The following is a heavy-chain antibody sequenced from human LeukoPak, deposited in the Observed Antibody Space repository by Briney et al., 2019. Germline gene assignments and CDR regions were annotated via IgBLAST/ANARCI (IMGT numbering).Heavy chain of an antibody. D-gene: IGHD2-21*02. J-gene: IGHJ4*02. V-gene: IGHV4-59*08. CDR2: IYYSGST. Sequence: SETLSLTCTVSGGSISGYFWSWVRQPPGKGVEWIGYIYYSGSTNYNPSLKSRVTISVDTSKNQFSLKLSSVTAADTAVYYCASSGDYRGGDSYFDYWGQGTLVTVSS. CDR3: ASSGDYRGGDSYFDY. CDR1: GGSISGYF.